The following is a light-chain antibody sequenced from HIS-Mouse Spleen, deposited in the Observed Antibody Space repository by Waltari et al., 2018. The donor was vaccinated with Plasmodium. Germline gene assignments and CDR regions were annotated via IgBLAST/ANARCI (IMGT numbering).Light chain of an antibody. CDR3: QTWGTGMGV. CDR2: LNSDGSH. V-gene: IGLV4-69*01. CDR1: SGHSSYA. J-gene: IGLJ2*01. Sequence: QLVLTQSPSASASLGASVKLTCTLSSGHSSYAIAWHQQQPEKGPRYLMKLNSDGSHSKGDGIPDRCSGSSSGAERYLTISSLRSEDEADYYCQTWGTGMGVFGGGTKLTVL.